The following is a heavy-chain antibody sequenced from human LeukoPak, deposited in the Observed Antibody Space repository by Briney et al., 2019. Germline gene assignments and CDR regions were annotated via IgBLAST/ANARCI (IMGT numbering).Heavy chain of an antibody. CDR3: ARDSSNWAFDY. Sequence: ASVTVSCKASGYIFTIYNMHWVRQAPGQGSEWMGIINPSGGSTSYAQKFQGRVTMTRDTSTSTVYMELSSLRSEDTAVYYCARDSSNWAFDYWGQGTLVTVSS. J-gene: IGHJ4*02. D-gene: IGHD4-11*01. V-gene: IGHV1-46*01. CDR2: INPSGGST. CDR1: GYIFTIYN.